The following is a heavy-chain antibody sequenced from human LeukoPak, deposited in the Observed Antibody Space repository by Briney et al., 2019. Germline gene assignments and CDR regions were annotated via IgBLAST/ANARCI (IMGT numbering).Heavy chain of an antibody. CDR1: GFTFSSYA. CDR3: TRDLMDYDVSTGLHHYYMDV. Sequence: GGSLRLSCAASGFTFSSYAMHWVRQAPGKGLEWVAVISYDGSNKYYADSVKGRFTISRDNSKNTLYLQMNSLRVEDTAVYYCTRDLMDYDVSTGLHHYYMDVWGQGTTVTVSS. D-gene: IGHD3-9*01. J-gene: IGHJ6*02. CDR2: ISYDGSNK. V-gene: IGHV3-30-3*01.